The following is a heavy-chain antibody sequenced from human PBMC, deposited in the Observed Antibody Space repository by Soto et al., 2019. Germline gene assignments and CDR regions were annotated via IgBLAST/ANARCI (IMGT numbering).Heavy chain of an antibody. J-gene: IGHJ4*02. Sequence: SETLSLTCTVSGGSISSYYWSWIRQPPGKGLEWIGYIYYSGSTNYNPSLKSRVTISVDTSKNQFSLKLSSVTAADTAVYYCARVLRAASTVTKQYYFDYWGQGTLVTVSS. CDR3: ARVLRAASTVTKQYYFDY. D-gene: IGHD4-17*01. CDR1: GGSISSYY. V-gene: IGHV4-59*01. CDR2: IYYSGST.